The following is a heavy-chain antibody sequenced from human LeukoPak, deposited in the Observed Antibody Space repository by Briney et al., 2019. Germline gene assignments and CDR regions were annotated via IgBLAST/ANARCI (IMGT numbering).Heavy chain of an antibody. V-gene: IGHV3-21*01. CDR3: AKGASTYDFLDY. Sequence: GGSLRLSCAASGFTFSSYSMNWVRQAPGKGLEWVSSISSSSSYIYYADSVKGRFTISRDNSKNTLYLQMNSLRAEDTAVYYCAKGASTYDFLDYWGQGTLVTVSS. CDR1: GFTFSSYS. CDR2: ISSSSSYI. J-gene: IGHJ4*02. D-gene: IGHD3-3*01.